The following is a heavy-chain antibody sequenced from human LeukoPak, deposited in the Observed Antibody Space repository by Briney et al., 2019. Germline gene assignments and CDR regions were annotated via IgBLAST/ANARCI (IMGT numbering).Heavy chain of an antibody. CDR2: MNPNSGNT. V-gene: IGHV1-8*01. D-gene: IGHD3-16*02. J-gene: IGHJ3*02. CDR1: GYTFTSYD. Sequence: ASVKVSCKASGYTFTSYDINWMRQATGPGHEWMGWMNPNSGNTGYAQKFQGRVTMTRNTSISTAYMELSSLSSEDTAVYYCASWGVILDAFDIWGQGTMVTVSS. CDR3: ASWGVILDAFDI.